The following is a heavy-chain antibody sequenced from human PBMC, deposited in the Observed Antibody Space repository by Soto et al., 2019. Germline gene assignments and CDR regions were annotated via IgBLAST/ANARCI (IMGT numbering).Heavy chain of an antibody. CDR2: ISGSGGST. D-gene: IGHD3-3*01. Sequence: PGGSLRLSCAASGFTFSSYAMSWVRQAPGKGLEWVSAISGSGGSTYYADSVKGRFTISRDNSKNTLYLQMNSLRAEDTAVYYCAKVDYDFWSGPHPGYYYYMACWGKGTTVTVSS. V-gene: IGHV3-23*01. CDR1: GFTFSSYA. CDR3: AKVDYDFWSGPHPGYYYYMAC. J-gene: IGHJ6*03.